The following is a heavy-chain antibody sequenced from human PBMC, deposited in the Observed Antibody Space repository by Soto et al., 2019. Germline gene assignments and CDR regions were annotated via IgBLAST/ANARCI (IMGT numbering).Heavy chain of an antibody. J-gene: IGHJ4*01. CDR2: TIPIIGTT. V-gene: IGHV1-69*01. Sequence: QVQLVQSGAEVKKPGSSVMVSCQASGDTLSTHGFSWVRQAPGQGLEWMGGTIPIIGTTDYAEKIQGRVTITADESTTTSYMELSSLRPDDTADYYCAAVDSSDTGDHWGHGTLVTVS. CDR1: GDTLSTHG. D-gene: IGHD5-18*01. CDR3: AAVDSSDTGDH.